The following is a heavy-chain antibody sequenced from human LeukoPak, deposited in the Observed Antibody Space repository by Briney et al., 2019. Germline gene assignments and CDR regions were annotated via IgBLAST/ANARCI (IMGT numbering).Heavy chain of an antibody. CDR1: GGSISSSSYY. CDR3: ATLRGALDY. CDR2: IYYSGST. Sequence: SETLSLTCTVSGGSISSSSYYWRWIRQPPGKGLERIGSIYYSGSTYYNPSLKSRVTISVDTSKNQFSLKLNSVTAADAAVYYCATLRGALDYWRQGTLVTVSS. D-gene: IGHD3-16*01. J-gene: IGHJ4*02. V-gene: IGHV4-39*01.